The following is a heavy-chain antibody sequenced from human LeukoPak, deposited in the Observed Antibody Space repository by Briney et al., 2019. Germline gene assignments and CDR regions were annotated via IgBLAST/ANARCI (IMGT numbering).Heavy chain of an antibody. CDR1: GFTFSSYG. V-gene: IGHV3-30*02. Sequence: GGSLRLSCAASGFTFSSYGMHWVRQAPGKGLEWVAFIRYDGSNKYYADSVKGRFTISRDNSKNTLYLQMNSLRAEDTAVYYCARDGRGYDILTGYNYYFDYWGQGTLVTVSS. J-gene: IGHJ4*02. CDR2: IRYDGSNK. D-gene: IGHD3-9*01. CDR3: ARDGRGYDILTGYNYYFDY.